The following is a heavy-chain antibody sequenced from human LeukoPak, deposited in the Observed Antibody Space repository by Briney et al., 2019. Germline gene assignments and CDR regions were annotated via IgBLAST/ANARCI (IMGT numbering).Heavy chain of an antibody. V-gene: IGHV1-18*01. CDR2: ISAYNGNT. CDR3: ARDSNEYSSGSDAFDI. D-gene: IGHD6-19*01. CDR1: GYTFTSYG. J-gene: IGHJ3*02. Sequence: ASVKVSCKASGYTFTSYGISWVRQAPGQGLEWMGWISAYNGNTNYAQKLQGRVTMTTDTSTSTAYMELRSLRSDDTAVYYCARDSNEYSSGSDAFDIWGQGTMVTVSS.